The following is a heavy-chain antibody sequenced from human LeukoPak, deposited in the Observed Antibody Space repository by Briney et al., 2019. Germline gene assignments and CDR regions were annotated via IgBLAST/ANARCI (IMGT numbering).Heavy chain of an antibody. D-gene: IGHD3-10*01. CDR2: IYHSGST. CDR1: GGSISSGGYY. CDR3: ERHQGFGEVRVDN. J-gene: IGHJ4*02. Sequence: SETLSLTCTVSGGSISSGGYYWSWIRQPPGKGPEWIGYIYHSGSTYYNPSLKSRVTISVDRSKNQFSLKLSSVTAADTAVYYCERHQGFGEVRVDNWGQGTLVTVST. V-gene: IGHV4-30-2*01.